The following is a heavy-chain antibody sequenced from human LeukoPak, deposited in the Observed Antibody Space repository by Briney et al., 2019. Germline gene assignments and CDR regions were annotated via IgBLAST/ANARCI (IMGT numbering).Heavy chain of an antibody. CDR2: MYYSGST. D-gene: IGHD2-2*01. V-gene: IGHV4-59*01. J-gene: IGHJ4*02. CDR1: GGSISSYY. CDR3: ARTYCSSTSCFEAY. Sequence: SETLSLTCTVSGGSISSYYWSWIRRPPGKGLEWIGYMYYSGSTKYNPSLKSRVTISVDTSKNQFSLKLSSVTAADTAVYYCARTYCSSTSCFEAYWGQGTLVTVSS.